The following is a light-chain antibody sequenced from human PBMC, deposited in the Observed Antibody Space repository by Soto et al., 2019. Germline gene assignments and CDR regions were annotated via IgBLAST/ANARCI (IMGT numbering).Light chain of an antibody. CDR3: QNYIRAPWT. J-gene: IGKJ1*01. CDR1: QGITNH. CDR2: GAS. Sequence: DIQMTQSPSSLSASVGDRVTVTCRASQGITNHLAWYQHKPGTVPKLLIYGASTLEPGVPSRFSGSGSGTDFTLTIMTLQPEDVATYYCQNYIRAPWTFGQGTEVEIK. V-gene: IGKV1-27*01.